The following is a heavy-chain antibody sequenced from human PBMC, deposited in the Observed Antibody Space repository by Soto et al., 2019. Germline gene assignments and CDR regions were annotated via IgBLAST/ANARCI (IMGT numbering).Heavy chain of an antibody. CDR3: AREQRLSHVMGIDY. D-gene: IGHD3-16*01. V-gene: IGHV4-30-4*01. Sequence: KTSETLSLTCTVSGGSISSGDYYWSWIRQPPGKGLEWIGYIYYSGSTYYNPSLKSRVTISVDTSKNQFSLKLSSVTAADTAVYYCAREQRLSHVMGIDYWGQGTLVTVSS. CDR2: IYYSGST. CDR1: GGSISSGDYY. J-gene: IGHJ4*02.